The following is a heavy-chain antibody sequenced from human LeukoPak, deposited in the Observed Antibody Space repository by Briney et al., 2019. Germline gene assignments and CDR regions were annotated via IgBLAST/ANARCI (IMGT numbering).Heavy chain of an antibody. V-gene: IGHV3-7*03. CDR3: AKGGNSGNYKEIYYYSYMDV. J-gene: IGHJ6*03. Sequence: GGSLRLSCAASGFTFSSYWMSWVRQAPGKGLEWVANMKQDGSEKYYVDSVKGRFTISRDNAKNSLYLQMNSLRAEDTALYYCAKGGNSGNYKEIYYYSYMDVWGKGTTVTISS. CDR2: MKQDGSEK. D-gene: IGHD1-26*01. CDR1: GFTFSSYW.